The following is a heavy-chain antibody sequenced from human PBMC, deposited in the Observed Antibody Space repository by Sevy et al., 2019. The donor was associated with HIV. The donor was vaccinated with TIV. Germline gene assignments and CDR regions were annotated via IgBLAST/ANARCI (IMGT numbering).Heavy chain of an antibody. V-gene: IGHV3-7*04. CDR3: ARGNSGSFDY. CDR2: MKQDESEK. D-gene: IGHD3-22*01. CDR1: GFSFSSYW. J-gene: IGHJ4*02. Sequence: GGYLRLFCAASGFSFSSYWMHWVRQAPGKGLGWVANMKQDESEKYYVASVKGRFTISRDNAKNSVYLQMTSLRPEDTAIYYCARGNSGSFDYWGQGTLVTVSS.